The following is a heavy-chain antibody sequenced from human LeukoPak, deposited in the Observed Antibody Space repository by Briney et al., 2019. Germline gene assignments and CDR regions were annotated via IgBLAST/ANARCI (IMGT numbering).Heavy chain of an antibody. CDR3: ARSKDYYGSGSYSGYNWFDP. CDR2: INPNSGGT. CDR1: GYTFTSYD. J-gene: IGHJ5*02. Sequence: ASVKVSCKASGYTFTSYDINWVRQATGQGLEWMGWINPNSGGTNYAQKFQGRVTMTRDTSISTAYMELSRLRSDDTAVYYCARSKDYYGSGSYSGYNWFDPWGQGTLVTVSS. V-gene: IGHV1-2*02. D-gene: IGHD3-10*01.